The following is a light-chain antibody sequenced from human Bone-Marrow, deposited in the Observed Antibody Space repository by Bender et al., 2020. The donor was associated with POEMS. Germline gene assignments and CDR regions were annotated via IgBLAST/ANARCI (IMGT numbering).Light chain of an antibody. CDR1: SSDVGRYNL. V-gene: IGLV2-23*01. J-gene: IGLJ2*01. CDR2: EGT. CDR3: SSFTGSTTLG. Sequence: QSALTQPASVSGSPGQSVTISCTGTSSDVGRYNLVSWYQQNPGKAPKLMIYEGTKRPSGVYTRFSGSKSGNTASLTISGRQAEDEANYDCSSFTGSTTLGFGGGTKLTVL.